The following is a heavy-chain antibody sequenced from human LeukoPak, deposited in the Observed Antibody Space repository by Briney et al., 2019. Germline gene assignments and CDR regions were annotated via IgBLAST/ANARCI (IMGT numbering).Heavy chain of an antibody. D-gene: IGHD5-24*01. CDR3: ARQDGYNLDY. J-gene: IGHJ4*02. V-gene: IGHV4-59*08. CDR2: TYYSGST. CDR1: GGSIGSYY. Sequence: PSETLSLTCTVSGGSIGSYYWSWIRQPPGKGLEWIGYTYYSGSTNYNPSLKSRVTISVDTSKNQFSLRLSSVTAADTAVYYCARQDGYNLDYWGQGTLVTVSS.